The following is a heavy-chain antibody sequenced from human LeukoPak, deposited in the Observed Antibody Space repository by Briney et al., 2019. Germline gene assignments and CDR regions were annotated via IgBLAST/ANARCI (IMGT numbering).Heavy chain of an antibody. CDR2: ISASGGST. D-gene: IGHD6-19*01. CDR1: GFTFSNYA. V-gene: IGHV3-23*01. Sequence: PGGSLRLSCAASGFTFSNYAMSWVRQAPGEGLEWVSTISASGGSTYYADSVKGRFTISRDKSKNTLYLQMNSLRAEDTAVYYCAKVRDIAVAPKYFDYWGQGTLVTVSS. CDR3: AKVRDIAVAPKYFDY. J-gene: IGHJ4*02.